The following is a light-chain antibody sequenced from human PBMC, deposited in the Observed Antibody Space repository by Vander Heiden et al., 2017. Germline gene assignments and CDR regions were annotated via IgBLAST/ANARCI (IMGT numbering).Light chain of an antibody. J-gene: IGKJ2*01. CDR2: KAS. V-gene: IGKV1-5*03. CDR3: QQYNNYDAYT. CDR1: QSISGL. Sequence: DIQMTQSPSTLSASVGDRVTITCRASQSISGLLAWYQQKPGKAPKLLIYKASTLESGVPSRFSGSGYGTEFTLTISSLQPDDFATYFCQQYNNYDAYTFGQGTKLEIK.